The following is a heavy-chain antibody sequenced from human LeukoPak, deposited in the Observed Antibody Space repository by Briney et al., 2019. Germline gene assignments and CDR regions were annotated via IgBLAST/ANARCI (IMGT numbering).Heavy chain of an antibody. CDR3: ARGNIFDY. CDR1: GFTFDDYA. D-gene: IGHD2/OR15-2a*01. CDR2: VNWNGDST. V-gene: IGHV3-20*04. Sequence: GGSLRLSCAATGFTFDDYAMTWVRQAPGKGLEWVSGVNWNGDSTGYADSVQGRFTISRDNAKNSLYLQMNSLRAEDTALYYCARGNIFDYWGQGTLVTVSS. J-gene: IGHJ4*02.